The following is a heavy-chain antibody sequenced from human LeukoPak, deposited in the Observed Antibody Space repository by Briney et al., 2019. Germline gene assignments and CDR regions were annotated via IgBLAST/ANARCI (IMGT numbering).Heavy chain of an antibody. CDR2: INPNSGGT. Sequence: ASVKVSCKASGYTFTGYHMHWVRPAPGRGLEWMGWINPNSGGTHYAQKFQGRVTMTRDTSISTAYKELSRLRSDDTAVYYCARADVFTSITMIFWGRGTLVSVSS. CDR3: ARADVFTSITMIF. CDR1: GYTFTGYH. D-gene: IGHD3-22*01. J-gene: IGHJ4*02. V-gene: IGHV1-2*02.